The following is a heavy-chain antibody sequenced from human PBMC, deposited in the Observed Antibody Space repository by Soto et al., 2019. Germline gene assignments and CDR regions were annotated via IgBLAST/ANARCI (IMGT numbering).Heavy chain of an antibody. D-gene: IGHD3-22*01. J-gene: IGHJ4*02. CDR2: FYYTGST. CDR1: GGSVNSGNYY. Sequence: QVQLQESGPGLVKPSETLSLTCTVSGGSVNSGNYYWSWIRQPPGKGLEWIGYFYYTGSTNYNPSLKSRVTISIDASKNQFSLRLSSVTAADTAVYYCARSMHYSDGSNYSPFDYWGQGTLVPVSS. V-gene: IGHV4-61*01. CDR3: ARSMHYSDGSNYSPFDY.